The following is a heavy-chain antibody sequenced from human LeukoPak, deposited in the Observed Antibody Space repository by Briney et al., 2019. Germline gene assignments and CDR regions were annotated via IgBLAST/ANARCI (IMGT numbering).Heavy chain of an antibody. J-gene: IGHJ4*02. CDR1: GFVFTTYT. Sequence: PGGSLRLSCAASGFVFTTYTMSWVRQAPGKGLEWVADIKEDESERNYVDSVKGRFTISRDNAKNFMYLEMNSLRVEDTAIYYCTRECWGIDYWGQGVLVTVSS. CDR2: IKEDESER. V-gene: IGHV3-7*01. D-gene: IGHD3-10*02. CDR3: TRECWGIDY.